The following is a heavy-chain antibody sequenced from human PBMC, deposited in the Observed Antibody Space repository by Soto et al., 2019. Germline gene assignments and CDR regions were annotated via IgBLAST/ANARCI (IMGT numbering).Heavy chain of an antibody. J-gene: IGHJ4*02. V-gene: IGHV2-5*02. CDR2: IYWDDDK. D-gene: IGHD4-4*01. CDR3: ALARYSNFDY. CDR1: GFSLRRTGEG. Sequence: QITLKESGPSLVKPTQTLTLTCTFSGFSLRRTGEGVGWIRQPPGKALEWLALIYWDDDKRYSPSLMSRLNITKDTSKNQVVLTLTNMDPVDTATYYCALARYSNFDYWGQGTLVTVSS.